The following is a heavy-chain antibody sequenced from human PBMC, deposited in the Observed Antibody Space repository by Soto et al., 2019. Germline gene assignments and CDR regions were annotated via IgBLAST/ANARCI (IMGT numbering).Heavy chain of an antibody. CDR3: EKDLIAVAGTCADY. Sequence: QVQLVESGGGVVQPGRSLRLSCEASGFTFSSYGMHCVRQAPGKGLEWVAVISDDGSNKYYADSVKGRFTISRDNSTTTLYLQMNSLRAEDPAVYYCEKDLIAVAGTCADYWGQGTLVTVYS. CDR1: GFTFSSYG. D-gene: IGHD6-19*01. V-gene: IGHV3-30*18. J-gene: IGHJ4*02. CDR2: ISDDGSNK.